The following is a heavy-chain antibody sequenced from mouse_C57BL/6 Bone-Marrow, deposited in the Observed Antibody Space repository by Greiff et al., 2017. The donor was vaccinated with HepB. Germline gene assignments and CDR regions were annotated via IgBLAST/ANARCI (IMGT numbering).Heavy chain of an antibody. J-gene: IGHJ4*01. D-gene: IGHD2-4*01. CDR3: VRQDGLRRGYAMDY. CDR1: GFSFNTYA. CDR2: IRSKSNNYAT. Sequence: EVKVVESGGGLVQPKGSLKLSCAASGFSFNTYAMNWVRQAPGKGLEWVARIRSKSNNYATYYADSVKDRFTISRDDSESMLYLQMNNLKTEDTAMYYCVRQDGLRRGYAMDYWGQGTSVTVSS. V-gene: IGHV10-1*01.